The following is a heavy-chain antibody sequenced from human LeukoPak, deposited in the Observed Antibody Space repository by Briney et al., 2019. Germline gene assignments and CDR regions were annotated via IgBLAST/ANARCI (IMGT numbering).Heavy chain of an antibody. CDR3: AREAVAGTGFDF. CDR1: GFTFNTYE. CDR2: ISTSVSTI. V-gene: IGHV3-48*03. J-gene: IGHJ4*02. Sequence: PGGSLRLSCAASGFTFNTYEMNWVCQAPGKGLEWVSYISTSVSTIYYADSVKGRFTISRDNAQNSLYLQMSSLRAEDTAVYYCAREAVAGTGFDFWGQGTLVTVSS. D-gene: IGHD6-19*01.